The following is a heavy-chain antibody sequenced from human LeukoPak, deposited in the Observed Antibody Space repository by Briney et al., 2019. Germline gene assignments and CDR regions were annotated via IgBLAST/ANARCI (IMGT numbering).Heavy chain of an antibody. CDR1: GFTFSSYG. CDR2: ISYDGSNK. Sequence: HPGGSLRLSCAASGFTFSSYGMHWVRQAPGKGLEWVAAISYDGSNKYYADSVKGRFTISRDNSKNTLYLQMNSLRAEDTAVYYCAKVGVRVAYYYYMDVWGKGTTVTVSS. J-gene: IGHJ6*03. V-gene: IGHV3-30*18. CDR3: AKVGVRVAYYYYMDV.